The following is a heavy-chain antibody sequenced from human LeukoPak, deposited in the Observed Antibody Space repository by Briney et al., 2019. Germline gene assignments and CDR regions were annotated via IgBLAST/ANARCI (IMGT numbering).Heavy chain of an antibody. Sequence: GESLKISCKGSGYSFTSYWNGWVRQMPGKGLEWMGTIYPGDSDTRYSPSFQGQVTISADKSISPVYLQWSSLKASDTAMYYCARSTNYDSSGYVGDYWGQGTLVTVSS. CDR3: ARSTNYDSSGYVGDY. D-gene: IGHD3-22*01. J-gene: IGHJ4*02. CDR1: GYSFTSYW. CDR2: IYPGDSDT. V-gene: IGHV5-51*01.